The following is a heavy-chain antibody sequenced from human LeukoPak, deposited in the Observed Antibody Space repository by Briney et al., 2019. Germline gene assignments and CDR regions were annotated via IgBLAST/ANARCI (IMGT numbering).Heavy chain of an antibody. J-gene: IGHJ3*02. Sequence: GGSLRLSCAASGFTFSDYGMHWVRQAPGKGLEGVSAISGSGGSTYYADSVKGRFTISRDNSKNTLYLQMNSLRAEDTAVYYCAKAIRFLDAFDIWGQGTMVTVSS. CDR3: AKAIRFLDAFDI. V-gene: IGHV3-23*01. CDR2: ISGSGGST. D-gene: IGHD3-3*01. CDR1: GFTFSDYG.